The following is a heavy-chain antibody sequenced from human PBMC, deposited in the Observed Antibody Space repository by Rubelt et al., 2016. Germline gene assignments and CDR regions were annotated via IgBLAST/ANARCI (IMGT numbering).Heavy chain of an antibody. V-gene: IGHV3-7*03. CDR3: VRLGDNSGYYDY. CDR1: GFTFRNYW. J-gene: IGHJ4*02. D-gene: IGHD3-22*01. CDR2: IRQDGSAK. Sequence: EVQLVESGGGLVQPGGSLRLSCAASGFTFRNYWMSWVRQAPGKGLEWVANIRQDGSAKYYVDSVKGRFPVSRDNAKNSLYLQMNSLRDDDTAVYYGVRLGDNSGYYDYWGQGTPVTVSS.